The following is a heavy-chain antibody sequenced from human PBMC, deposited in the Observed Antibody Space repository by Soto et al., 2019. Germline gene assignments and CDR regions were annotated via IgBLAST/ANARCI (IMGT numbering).Heavy chain of an antibody. D-gene: IGHD2-15*01. CDR1: GFTFTSYA. J-gene: IGHJ4*02. Sequence: GGSMRLSCAASGFTFTSYAMCWVRQAPWKGLEWVSSISVSGDRTFYADSVKGRFTIPRDNSRNTLHLQMNSLRAEDTAVYDCAKDGDSVSRNKPLDSWGQGTLVTVSS. CDR3: AKDGDSVSRNKPLDS. CDR2: ISVSGDRT. V-gene: IGHV3-23*01.